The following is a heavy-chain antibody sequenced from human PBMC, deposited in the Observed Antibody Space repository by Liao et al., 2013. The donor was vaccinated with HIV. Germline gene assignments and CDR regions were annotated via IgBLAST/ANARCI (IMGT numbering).Heavy chain of an antibody. CDR2: IYTSGST. J-gene: IGHJ4*02. V-gene: IGHV4-61*02. CDR1: GGSISSGSYY. Sequence: QVQLQESGPGLVKPSETLPLTCTVSGGSISSGSYYWSWIRQPAGKGLEWIGRIYTSGSTNYNPSLKSRVTISVDTSKNQFSLKLSSVTAADTAVYYCAREEYYYDSSPFDYWGQGTLVTVSS. D-gene: IGHD3-22*01. CDR3: AREEYYYDSSPFDY.